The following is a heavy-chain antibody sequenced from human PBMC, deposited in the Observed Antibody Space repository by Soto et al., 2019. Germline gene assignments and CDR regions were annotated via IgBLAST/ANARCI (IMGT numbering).Heavy chain of an antibody. CDR1: GFTFSSYG. D-gene: IGHD6-6*01. CDR3: AKDTIAARPRWFDP. CDR2: ISYDGSNK. V-gene: IGHV3-30*18. Sequence: GGSLRLSCAASGFTFSSYGMHWVRQAPGKGLEWVAVISYDGSNKYYADSVKGRFTISRDNSKNTLYLQMNSLRAEDTAVYYCAKDTIAARPRWFDPWGQGTLVTVSS. J-gene: IGHJ5*02.